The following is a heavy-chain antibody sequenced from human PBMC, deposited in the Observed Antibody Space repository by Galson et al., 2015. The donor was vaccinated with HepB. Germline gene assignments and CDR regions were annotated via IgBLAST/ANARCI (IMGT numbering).Heavy chain of an antibody. CDR1: GFTFSSYA. CDR3: APRAYYGSGSYYWNWFDP. D-gene: IGHD3-10*01. V-gene: IGHV3-23*01. J-gene: IGHJ5*02. Sequence: SLRLSCAASGFTFSSYAMSWVRQAPGKGLEWVSAISGSGGSTYYADSVKGRFTISRDNSKNTLYLQMNSLRAEDTAVYYCAPRAYYGSGSYYWNWFDPWGQGTLVTVSS. CDR2: ISGSGGST.